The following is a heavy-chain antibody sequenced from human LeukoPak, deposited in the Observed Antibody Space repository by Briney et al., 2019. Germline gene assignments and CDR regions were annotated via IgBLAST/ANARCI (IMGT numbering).Heavy chain of an antibody. CDR1: GYTFTSYY. J-gene: IGHJ6*03. CDR2: INPSGGST. Sequence: ASVKVSCKASGYTFTSYYMHWVRQAPGQGLEWLGVINPSGGSTSCAQKFQGRVTMTRDTSTSTVYMELSSLRSEDTAVYYCAKSLLAIFGVAPNYMDVWGKGTTVTVSS. V-gene: IGHV1-46*03. CDR3: AKSLLAIFGVAPNYMDV. D-gene: IGHD3-3*01.